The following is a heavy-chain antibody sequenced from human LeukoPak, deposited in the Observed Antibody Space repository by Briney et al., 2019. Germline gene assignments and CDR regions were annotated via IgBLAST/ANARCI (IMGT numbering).Heavy chain of an antibody. CDR1: GFTFDDCG. J-gene: IGHJ4*02. CDR3: ARFGSSGYYFDY. Sequence: GGSLRLSCAASGFTFDDCGMSWVRQAPGKGLEWVSGINWNGGSTVYADSVKGRFTISRDNAKNSLYLQMNSLRAEDTALYYCARFGSSGYYFDYWGQGTLVTVSS. CDR2: INWNGGST. D-gene: IGHD3-22*01. V-gene: IGHV3-20*04.